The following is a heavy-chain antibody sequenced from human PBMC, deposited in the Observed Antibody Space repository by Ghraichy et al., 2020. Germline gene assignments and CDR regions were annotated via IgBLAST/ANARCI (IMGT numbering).Heavy chain of an antibody. V-gene: IGHV3-21*01. Sequence: LNISCAASGFTFSEYTMNWVRQAPGKGLQWVSSISTTSAYIFYADSVKGRFTISRDNAKNSLSLQMSSLRVEDAAVYYCATNGLVGATTNFDYWGQGTLVTVSS. CDR3: ATNGLVGATTNFDY. J-gene: IGHJ4*02. CDR2: ISTTSAYI. D-gene: IGHD1-26*01. CDR1: GFTFSEYT.